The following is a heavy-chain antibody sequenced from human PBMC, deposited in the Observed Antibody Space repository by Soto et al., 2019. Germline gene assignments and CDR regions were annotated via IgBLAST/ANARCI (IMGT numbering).Heavy chain of an antibody. D-gene: IGHD6-6*01. J-gene: IGHJ6*03. CDR2: ISGDGGST. V-gene: IGHV3-23*01. Sequence: EVQLLESGGGLGQPGGSLRLSCAASGFTFTNYAMSWVRQAPGKGPEWVSAISGDGGSTYYADSVKGRFTISRDDSKNTLYLQMNSLRAEDTAAYYCEQTGSSSSYYYYYMDVWGKGTTVTVSS. CDR1: GFTFTNYA. CDR3: EQTGSSSSYYYYYMDV.